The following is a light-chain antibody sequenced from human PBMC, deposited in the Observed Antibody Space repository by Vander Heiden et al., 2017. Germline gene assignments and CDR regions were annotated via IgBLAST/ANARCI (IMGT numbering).Light chain of an antibody. Sequence: ELVLTQSPGTLSLSPGQRATLSCRASQSVSSSYLAWYQQKPGQAPRLLIYGASSRATGIPDRFSGSGSGTDFTLTISRLEPEDLAVYYCQQYGISPWTFGQGTKVEIK. CDR1: QSVSSSY. CDR2: GAS. J-gene: IGKJ1*01. V-gene: IGKV3-20*01. CDR3: QQYGISPWT.